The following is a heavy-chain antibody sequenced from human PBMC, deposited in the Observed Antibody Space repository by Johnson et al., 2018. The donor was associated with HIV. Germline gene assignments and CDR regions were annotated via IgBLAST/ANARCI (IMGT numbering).Heavy chain of an antibody. CDR3: ARDRIVGADYDAFDI. D-gene: IGHD1-26*01. CDR1: GFSVDDYA. V-gene: IGHV3-66*02. Sequence: VQLVESGGGLVQPGRSLRLSCRASGFSVDDYAMHWVRQAPGKGLEWVSGIYSGGSTYYADSVKGRFTISRDNSKNTLYLQMNSLRAEDTAVYHCARDRIVGADYDAFDIWGQGTMVTVSS. J-gene: IGHJ3*02. CDR2: IYSGGST.